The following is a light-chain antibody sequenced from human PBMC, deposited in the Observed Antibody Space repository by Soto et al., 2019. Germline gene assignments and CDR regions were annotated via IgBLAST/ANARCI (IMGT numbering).Light chain of an antibody. CDR3: QQYNTEGT. CDR1: QSVSNW. CDR2: DAS. Sequence: DIQMTQSPSTLSASVGERVTITCRASQSVSNWLAWYQQKPGKAPKLLIYDASSLESGVPSRFSGSGSGTEFTLTISSLQPDDFATYYCQQYNTEGTFGQGTKVDIK. J-gene: IGKJ1*01. V-gene: IGKV1-5*01.